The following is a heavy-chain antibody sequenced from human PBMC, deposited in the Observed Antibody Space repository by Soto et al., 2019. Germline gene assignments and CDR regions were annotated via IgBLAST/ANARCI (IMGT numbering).Heavy chain of an antibody. CDR3: ARNMDYYYGRGTGNGHGV. V-gene: IGHV1-2*02. CDR2: INPKFGDT. Sequence: QVQLVQSGAEVKEPGDSVRVSCEASGYTFTAYYIHWVRRAPGQGLEWMGWINPKFGDTTYAQDFQGRVSMTRDMSITTVYMELSRLSSDDMAIHYCARNMDYYYGRGTGNGHGVWGQGTTVTVFS. D-gene: IGHD3-10*02. CDR1: GYTFTAYY. J-gene: IGHJ6*02.